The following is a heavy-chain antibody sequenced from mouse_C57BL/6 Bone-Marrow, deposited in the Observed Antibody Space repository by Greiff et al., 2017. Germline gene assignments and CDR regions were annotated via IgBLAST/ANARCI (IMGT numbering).Heavy chain of an antibody. Sequence: QVQLQQSGAELVRHGTSVKVSCKASGYAFTNYLIEWVKQRPGQGLEWIGVINPGSGGTNYNEKFKGKATLTADKSSSTAYMQLSSLTSEDSAVYFCARRDGYCEDWDMDVWGTGTSVTVSS. D-gene: IGHD2-3*01. CDR2: INPGSGGT. CDR1: GYAFTNYL. V-gene: IGHV1-54*01. J-gene: IGHJ1*03. CDR3: ARRDGYCEDWDMDV.